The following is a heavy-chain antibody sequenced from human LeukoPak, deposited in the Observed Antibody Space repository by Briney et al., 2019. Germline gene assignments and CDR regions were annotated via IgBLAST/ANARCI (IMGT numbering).Heavy chain of an antibody. V-gene: IGHV3-21*01. CDR1: GFTFSRYS. Sequence: GGSLRLSCAAAGFTFSRYSMNWVRQAPGKGLEWVSSISSSSSYIYYADSVKGRFTISRDNAKNSLYLQMNSLRAEDTAVYYCARDGVGATPFDYWGQGTLVTVSS. D-gene: IGHD1-26*01. CDR2: ISSSSSYI. CDR3: ARDGVGATPFDY. J-gene: IGHJ4*02.